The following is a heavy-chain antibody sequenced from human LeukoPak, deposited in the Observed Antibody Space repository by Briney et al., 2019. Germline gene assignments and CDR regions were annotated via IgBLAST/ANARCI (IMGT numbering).Heavy chain of an antibody. J-gene: IGHJ4*02. Sequence: AGGSLRLSCATSGSTFSYYSMHWVRQAPGRGLEWVSYISNSGRTIYYADSVKGRFTISRDNAKNSVYLQMNSLRAEDTAVYYCARERMRLFGDHWGQGTLVTVSS. D-gene: IGHD3-3*01. CDR3: ARERMRLFGDH. CDR2: ISNSGRTI. V-gene: IGHV3-48*01. CDR1: GSTFSYYS.